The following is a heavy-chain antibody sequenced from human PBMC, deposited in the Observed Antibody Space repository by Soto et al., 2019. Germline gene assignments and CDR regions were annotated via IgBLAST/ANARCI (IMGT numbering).Heavy chain of an antibody. CDR3: AAGGGLPRYY. CDR1: GGSFSGYY. CDR2: INHLGST. Sequence: SETLSLTCAVYGGSFSGYYWSWIRQPPGKGLEWIGEINHLGSTNYNPSLKSRVTISVDTSKNQFSLKLSSVTAADTAVYYCAAGGGLPRYYWGQGTLVTVSS. V-gene: IGHV4-34*01. J-gene: IGHJ4*02. D-gene: IGHD5-12*01.